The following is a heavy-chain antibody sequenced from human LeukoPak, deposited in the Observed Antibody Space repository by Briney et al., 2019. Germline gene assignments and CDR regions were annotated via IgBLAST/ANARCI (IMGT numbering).Heavy chain of an antibody. J-gene: IGHJ6*03. CDR2: MNPNSGNT. Sequence: ASVKVPCKASGYTFTSYDINWVRQATGQGLEWMGWMNPNSGNTGYAQKFQGRVTITRNTSISTAYMELSSLRSEDTAVYYCARGNYYDSSGYKRRPYYYYYMDVWGKGTTVTVSS. D-gene: IGHD3-22*01. CDR3: ARGNYYDSSGYKRRPYYYYYMDV. CDR1: GYTFTSYD. V-gene: IGHV1-8*03.